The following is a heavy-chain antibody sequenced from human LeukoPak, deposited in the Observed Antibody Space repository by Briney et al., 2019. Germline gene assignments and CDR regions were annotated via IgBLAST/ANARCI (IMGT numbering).Heavy chain of an antibody. CDR1: GGSISSGGYY. CDR2: IYYSGST. V-gene: IGHV4-31*03. Sequence: SQTLSLTCTVSGGSISSGGYYWSWLRQHPGTGLEWIGYIYYSGSTYYNPSLKSRVTISVDTSKNQFSLRLSSVTAADTAVYYCARGLAVAGYGDYWGQGTLVTVSS. CDR3: ARGLAVAGYGDY. J-gene: IGHJ4*02. D-gene: IGHD6-19*01.